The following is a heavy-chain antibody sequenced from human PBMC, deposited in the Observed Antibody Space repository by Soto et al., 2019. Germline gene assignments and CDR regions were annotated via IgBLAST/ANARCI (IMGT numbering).Heavy chain of an antibody. CDR3: ARHSDVTLPLNY. CDR2: IYYDGRT. Sequence: PSETLSLTCTVSGAPISSYYCSWIRQPPGKGLEWIGYIYYDGRTNYNPSLKSRLTMSVDSWENQFSLKLSSVTAADTAVYYCARHSDVTLPLNYWGPGTLVTVSS. D-gene: IGHD2-21*02. J-gene: IGHJ4*02. CDR1: GAPISSYY. V-gene: IGHV4-59*08.